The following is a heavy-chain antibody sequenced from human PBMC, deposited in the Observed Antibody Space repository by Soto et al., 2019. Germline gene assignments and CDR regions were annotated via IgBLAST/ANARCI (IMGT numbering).Heavy chain of an antibody. CDR2: INNDRSHT. V-gene: IGHV3-74*01. D-gene: IGHD2-2*01. J-gene: IGHJ5*01. CDR1: GFTFSSYW. Sequence: EVQLVESGGGLVQPGGSLRLSCAASGFTFSSYWMHWVRKVPGKGLVWVSRINNDRSHTSYADSVKGRFTISRDNARNTLYLETNSLRAVDTAVYCCARDGHCITTSCYGNWFDSWGQGTLVTVSS. CDR3: ARDGHCITTSCYGNWFDS.